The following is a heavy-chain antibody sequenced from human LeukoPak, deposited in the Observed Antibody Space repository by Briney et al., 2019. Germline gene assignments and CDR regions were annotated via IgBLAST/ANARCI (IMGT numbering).Heavy chain of an antibody. CDR1: GGSFSSGDYS. Sequence: SETLSLTCTVSGGSFSSGDYSWNWIRQPAGQGLEWIGRLFSSGTTNYNPSLKSRVTISGDTSNNQFSLKLSSVTAADTAVYYCARSRYCSSTSCYNHYYYMDVWGKGTTVTVSS. CDR2: LFSSGTT. D-gene: IGHD2-2*02. V-gene: IGHV4-61*02. J-gene: IGHJ6*03. CDR3: ARSRYCSSTSCYNHYYYMDV.